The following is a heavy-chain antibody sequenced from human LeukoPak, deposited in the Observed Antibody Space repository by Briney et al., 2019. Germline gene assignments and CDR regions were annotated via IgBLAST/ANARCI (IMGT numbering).Heavy chain of an antibody. CDR2: IIPTLGSA. J-gene: IGHJ6*02. CDR3: AREGLDGTTQIYYYGMHV. V-gene: IGHV1-69*04. CDR1: GGTFSRYA. Sequence: GSSVKVSCKASGGTFSRYAFSWVRQAPGQGLEWMGRIIPTLGSANYAQTFQDRVTITADKSTSTAYMELSSLRFEDTAVYYGAREGLDGTTQIYYYGMHVWGQGTTVTVSS. D-gene: IGHD1-7*01.